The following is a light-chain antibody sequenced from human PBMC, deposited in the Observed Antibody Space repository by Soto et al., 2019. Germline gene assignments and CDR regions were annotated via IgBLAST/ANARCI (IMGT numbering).Light chain of an antibody. V-gene: IGKV2D-29*01. J-gene: IGKJ4*01. CDR2: GVS. CDR1: QTLLHSNGKTY. Sequence: DIVMTQTPLSLSVTPGQPASISCKSSQTLLHSNGKTYLYWYLQKPGQPPQLLIHGVSNRFSGVPDRFSGRGSETDFTLKISRVEAEDVGVYYCMQSLNRPLTFGGGTKVEIK. CDR3: MQSLNRPLT.